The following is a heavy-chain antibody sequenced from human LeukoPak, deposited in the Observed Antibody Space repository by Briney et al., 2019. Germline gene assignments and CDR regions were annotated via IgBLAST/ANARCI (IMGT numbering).Heavy chain of an antibody. J-gene: IGHJ5*02. D-gene: IGHD2-2*01. V-gene: IGHV3-23*01. CDR3: AKDGGGEDCTSASCTNWFGP. CDR1: GFTFSTYA. CDR2: IGGSGGVT. Sequence: GGSLRLSCAASGFTFSTYALTWVRQAPGKGLEWVSTIGGSGGVTYYADSVKGRFTISRDNSKNTLYFQMNSLRAEDTAVYSCAKDGGGEDCTSASCTNWFGPWGQGTLVTVSS.